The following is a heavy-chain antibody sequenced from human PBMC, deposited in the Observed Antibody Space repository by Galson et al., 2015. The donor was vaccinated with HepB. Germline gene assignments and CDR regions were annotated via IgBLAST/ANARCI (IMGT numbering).Heavy chain of an antibody. Sequence: TLSLTCTVSGGSISSGSYYWSWTRQPPGKGLEWIGYIYYSGSTNYNPSLKSRVTISVDTSKNQFSLKLSSVTAADTAVYYCARTEYCSGGSCLPGPPDYWGQGTLVTVSS. CDR1: GGSISSGSYY. CDR3: ARTEYCSGGSCLPGPPDY. V-gene: IGHV4-61*01. D-gene: IGHD2-15*01. J-gene: IGHJ4*02. CDR2: IYYSGST.